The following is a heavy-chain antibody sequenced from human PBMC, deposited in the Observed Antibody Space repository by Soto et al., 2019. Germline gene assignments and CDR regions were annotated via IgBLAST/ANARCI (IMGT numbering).Heavy chain of an antibody. CDR2: IGPYNGNT. D-gene: IGHD2-15*01. J-gene: IGHJ2*01. CDR3: ARCYCSVGSCYTCWHFDL. CDR1: GYTFNNYG. Sequence: QVKLVQSGAEVKKPGASVKVSCKASGYTFNNYGISWVRQAPGQGLEWMGWIGPYNGNTDHAQNFQGRVTMTTDTSTNKAYMELRSLRSDDTALYYCARCYCSVGSCYTCWHFDLWGRGTLVTVSS. V-gene: IGHV1-18*01.